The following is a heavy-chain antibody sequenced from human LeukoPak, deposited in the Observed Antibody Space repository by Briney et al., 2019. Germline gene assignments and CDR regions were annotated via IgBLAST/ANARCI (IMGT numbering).Heavy chain of an antibody. CDR3: ARDRGWYDY. Sequence: GGSLRLSCADSGFTFSSYWMSWVRQAPGKGLEGVANIKQDGSEKYYVDSVKGRFTISRDNAKNSLYLQMNSLRVEDTAVYYCARDRGWYDYWGQGTLVTVSS. D-gene: IGHD6-19*01. V-gene: IGHV3-7*03. J-gene: IGHJ4*02. CDR2: IKQDGSEK. CDR1: GFTFSSYW.